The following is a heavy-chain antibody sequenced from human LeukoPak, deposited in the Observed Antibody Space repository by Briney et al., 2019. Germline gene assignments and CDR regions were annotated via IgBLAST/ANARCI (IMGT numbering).Heavy chain of an antibody. V-gene: IGHV3-23*01. D-gene: IGHD1-26*01. J-gene: IGHJ3*01. CDR3: SKALYSGSYFFVFDL. Sequence: PGGSLRLSCAASGFTFSIYAMSGLRQSPGKGREWVSAISGSGGSTYYADSVKGRFTISRDNSKNTLYLQMKSERPEDTTVYYFSKALYSGSYFFVFDLWREETMVTVSS. CDR2: ISGSGGST. CDR1: GFTFSIYA.